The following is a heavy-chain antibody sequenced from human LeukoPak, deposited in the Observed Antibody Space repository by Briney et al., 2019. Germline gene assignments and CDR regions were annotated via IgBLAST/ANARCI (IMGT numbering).Heavy chain of an antibody. D-gene: IGHD3-22*01. CDR3: AKDQNYYDSSGYSS. CDR2: ISGSGGST. CDR1: GFTFSSYA. Sequence: PGGTLRLSCAASGFTFSSYAMHWVRQAPGKGLEWVSAISGSGGSTYYADSVKGRFTISRDNSKNTLYLQMNSLRAEDTAVYYCAKDQNYYDSSGYSSWGQGTLVTVSS. J-gene: IGHJ4*02. V-gene: IGHV3-23*01.